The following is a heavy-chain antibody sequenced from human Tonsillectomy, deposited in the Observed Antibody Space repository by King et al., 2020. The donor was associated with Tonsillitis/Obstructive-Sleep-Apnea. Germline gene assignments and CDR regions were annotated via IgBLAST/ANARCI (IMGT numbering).Heavy chain of an antibody. Sequence: LQLQESGPGLVKPSETLSLTCTVSGGSISSYYWSWIRQPPGKGLEWIGYIYYSGSTNYNPSLKSRVTISVDTSKNQFYLKLSSGTAADTAVYYWARDHSGYYDFWSGYYSDAFDIWGQGTMVTVSS. CDR1: GGSISSYY. CDR2: IYYSGST. D-gene: IGHD3-3*01. CDR3: ARDHSGYYDFWSGYYSDAFDI. J-gene: IGHJ3*02. V-gene: IGHV4-59*01.